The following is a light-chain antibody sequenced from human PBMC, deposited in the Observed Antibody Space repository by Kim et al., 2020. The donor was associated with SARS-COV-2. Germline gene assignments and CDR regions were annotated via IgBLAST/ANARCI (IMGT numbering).Light chain of an antibody. CDR3: MQTLQTPA. CDR1: QSLLHSNGYNY. V-gene: IGKV2-28*01. CDR2: LGS. J-gene: IGKJ2*01. Sequence: GEPASISCRTSQSLLHSNGYNYLDWYVQKPGQSPQLLIYLGSNRASGVPDRFSGSASGTNFTLEISRVEAEDAGVYYCMQTLQTPAFGQGTKLEIK.